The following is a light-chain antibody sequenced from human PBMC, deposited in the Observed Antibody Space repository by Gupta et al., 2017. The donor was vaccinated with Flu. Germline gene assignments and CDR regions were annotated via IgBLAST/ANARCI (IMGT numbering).Light chain of an antibody. CDR2: DKN. Sequence: TVRITWQGDSLRNSYASWYQQKPAQAPALVIYDKNIRPSGTPDRFSGSSSGNTASLTITGAQAEEEADYYCNSRDSTDNHQAVFGGGTKLTVL. CDR3: NSRDSTDNHQAV. J-gene: IGLJ2*01. V-gene: IGLV3-19*01. CDR1: SLRNSY.